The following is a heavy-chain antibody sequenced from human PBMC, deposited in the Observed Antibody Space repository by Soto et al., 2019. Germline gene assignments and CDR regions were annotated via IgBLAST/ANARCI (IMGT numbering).Heavy chain of an antibody. CDR2: IWYDGSNK. CDR3: AREPYSRTWYYGMDV. Sequence: GGSLRLSCAASGFTFSSYGMHWVRQAPGKGLEWVAVIWYDGSNKYYADSVKGRFTISRDNSKKTLYLQMNSLRAEDTAVYYCAREPYSRTWYYGMDVWGQGTTVTVSS. V-gene: IGHV3-33*01. D-gene: IGHD1-26*01. J-gene: IGHJ6*02. CDR1: GFTFSSYG.